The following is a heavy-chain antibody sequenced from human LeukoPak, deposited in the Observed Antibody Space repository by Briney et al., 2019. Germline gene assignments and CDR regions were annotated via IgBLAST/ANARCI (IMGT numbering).Heavy chain of an antibody. CDR1: GYTFTSYD. D-gene: IGHD3-10*01. Sequence: ASVKVSCRASGYTFTSYDINWVRQATGQGLEWMGWMNPNSGNTGYAQKFQGRVTMTRNTSISTAYMELSSLRSEDTAVYYCARGPDGSGSYDFDYWGQGTLVTVSS. J-gene: IGHJ4*02. CDR2: MNPNSGNT. V-gene: IGHV1-8*01. CDR3: ARGPDGSGSYDFDY.